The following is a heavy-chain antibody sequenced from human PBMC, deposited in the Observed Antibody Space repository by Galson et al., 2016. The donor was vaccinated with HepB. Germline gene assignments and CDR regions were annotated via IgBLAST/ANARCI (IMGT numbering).Heavy chain of an antibody. V-gene: IGHV3-23*01. CDR1: GFSFSSHA. D-gene: IGHD4-23*01. Sequence: SLRLSCAASGFSFSSHAMSWVRQAPGKGLEWVSSVGGSGGDMYGADSVKGRFTISRDNSKNTLYLQMNSLRAEDTAIYYCASWPDYGDNSGFYHAYFHHWGQGTLVTVSS. J-gene: IGHJ1*01. CDR2: VGGSGGDM. CDR3: ASWPDYGDNSGFYHAYFHH.